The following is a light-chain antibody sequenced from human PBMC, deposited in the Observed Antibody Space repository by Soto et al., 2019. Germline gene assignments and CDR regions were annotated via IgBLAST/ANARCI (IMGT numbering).Light chain of an antibody. J-gene: IGKJ4*01. Sequence: EIVLTQSPATLSLSPGERATLSCWASQSVSSNLAWYQQKPGQAPRLLIYGASTRATGIPARFSGSGSGTEFTLTISSLQSEDFAVYYCQQYNDWPPLTFGGGTKVDIK. CDR3: QQYNDWPPLT. V-gene: IGKV3-15*01. CDR1: QSVSSN. CDR2: GAS.